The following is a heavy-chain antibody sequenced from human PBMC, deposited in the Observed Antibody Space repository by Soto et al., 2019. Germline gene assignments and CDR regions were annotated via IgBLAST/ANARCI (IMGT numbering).Heavy chain of an antibody. D-gene: IGHD3-22*01. CDR3: AQYYYDSSWPTDAFDI. CDR2: INHSGST. Sequence: QVQLQQWGAGLLKPSETLSLTCAVYGGSFSGYYWSWIRQPPGKGLEWIGEINHSGSTNYNPSLKGRVTISVDTSKNQFSLKLSSVTAADTAVYYCAQYYYDSSWPTDAFDIWGQGTMVTVSS. V-gene: IGHV4-34*01. CDR1: GGSFSGYY. J-gene: IGHJ3*02.